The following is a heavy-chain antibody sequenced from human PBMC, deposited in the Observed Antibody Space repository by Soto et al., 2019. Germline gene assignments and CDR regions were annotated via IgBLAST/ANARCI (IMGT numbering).Heavy chain of an antibody. D-gene: IGHD1-26*01. CDR3: ARDSSVVGATSLGYFDL. CDR1: GCTFTSYG. Sequence: ASVKVSCKAFGCTFTSYGISWVRQAPGQGLEWMGWISAYNGNTNYAQKLQGRVTMTTDTSTSTAYMELRSLRSDDTAVYYCARDSSVVGATSLGYFDLWGRGTLVTVSS. V-gene: IGHV1-18*04. J-gene: IGHJ2*01. CDR2: ISAYNGNT.